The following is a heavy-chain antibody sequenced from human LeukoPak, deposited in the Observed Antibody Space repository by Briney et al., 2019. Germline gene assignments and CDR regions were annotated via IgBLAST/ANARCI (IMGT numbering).Heavy chain of an antibody. CDR2: ISGGGDAT. V-gene: IGHV3-23*01. D-gene: IGHD2-2*01. Sequence: PGGSLRLSCAASDFSFITYAMSWVRQAPGKGLEWVSTISGGGDATYYADSVKGRFTISRDNSKNTLYLQMNSLRAEDTAVYYCARGPPRYQLLFFGYWGQGALVTVSS. CDR1: DFSFITYA. J-gene: IGHJ4*02. CDR3: ARGPPRYQLLFFGY.